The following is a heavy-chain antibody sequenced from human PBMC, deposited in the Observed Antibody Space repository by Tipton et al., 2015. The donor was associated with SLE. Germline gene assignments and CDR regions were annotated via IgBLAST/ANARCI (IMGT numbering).Heavy chain of an antibody. CDR1: GAYINSNTYY. CDR2: IYYSGST. J-gene: IGHJ5*02. CDR3: ARAGGGDSNWFDP. Sequence: TLSLTCTVSGAYINSNTYYWGWIRQPPGKGLEWIGSIYYSGSTYYNPSLKSRVTISVDTSKNQFSLKLSSVTAADTAVYYCARAGGGDSNWFDPWGQGTLVTVSS. V-gene: IGHV4-39*07. D-gene: IGHD2-21*01.